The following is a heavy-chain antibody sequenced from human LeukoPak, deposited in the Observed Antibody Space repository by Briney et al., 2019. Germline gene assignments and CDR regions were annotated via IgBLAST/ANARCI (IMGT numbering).Heavy chain of an antibody. CDR2: ISAYNGNT. CDR1: GYTFTSYG. CDR3: ARNCRSGGSCYSSY. Sequence: ASVKVSCKASGYTFTSYGISWVRQAPGQGLEWMGWISAYNGNTNYAQKLQGRVTMTTDTSTSTAYMELRSPRSDDTAVYYCARNCRSGGSCYSSYWGQGTLVTVSS. J-gene: IGHJ4*02. V-gene: IGHV1-18*01. D-gene: IGHD2-15*01.